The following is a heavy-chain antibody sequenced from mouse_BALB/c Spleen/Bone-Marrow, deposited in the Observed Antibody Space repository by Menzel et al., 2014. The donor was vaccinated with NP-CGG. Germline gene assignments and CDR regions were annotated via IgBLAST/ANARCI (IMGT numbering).Heavy chain of an antibody. Sequence: EVQLQQSGAELVKPGASVKLSCTASGFNIKDTYMHWVRQRPEQGLEWIGRIDTANGNTKYDPKFQGKATITADTSSNTAYLQLSSLTSEDTAVYYCARYGNGLMDYWGQGTSVTVSS. V-gene: IGHV14-3*02. CDR1: GFNIKDTY. D-gene: IGHD2-1*01. J-gene: IGHJ4*01. CDR3: ARYGNGLMDY. CDR2: IDTANGNT.